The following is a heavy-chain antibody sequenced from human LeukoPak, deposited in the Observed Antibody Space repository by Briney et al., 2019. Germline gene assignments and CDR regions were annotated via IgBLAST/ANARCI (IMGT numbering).Heavy chain of an antibody. D-gene: IGHD3-10*01. J-gene: IGHJ4*02. Sequence: SETLSLTCTVSGGSVSSSSYYWSWIRQPPGKGLEWIGEINHSGSTTSLKSRVTISVDTSKNQFSLKLSSVTAADTAVYYCARGHTRISMIRGSRSSYYFDYWGQGTLVTVSS. V-gene: IGHV4-39*07. CDR1: GGSVSSSSYY. CDR3: ARGHTRISMIRGSRSSYYFDY. CDR2: INHSGST.